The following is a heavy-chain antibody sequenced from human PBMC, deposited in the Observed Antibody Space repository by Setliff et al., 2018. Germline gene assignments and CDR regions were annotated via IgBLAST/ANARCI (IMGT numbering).Heavy chain of an antibody. V-gene: IGHV1-18*01. CDR1: GYTFSDYG. D-gene: IGHD2-2*01. CDR3: SRLVRYCTTTSCQRLSGDEY. CDR2: ISAYTGNA. Sequence: ASVKVSCKASGYTFSDYGITWVRQAPGQGLEWMGWISAYTGNAYYAHKLQDRVTMTTDTSTGTAYMELRSLTSDDTAVYYCSRLVRYCTTTSCQRLSGDEYWGQGAVVTVSS. J-gene: IGHJ4*02.